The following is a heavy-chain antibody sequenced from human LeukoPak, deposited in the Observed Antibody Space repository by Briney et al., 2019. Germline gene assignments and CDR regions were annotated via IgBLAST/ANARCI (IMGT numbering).Heavy chain of an antibody. Sequence: SVNVSCKASGGTFSSYAISWVRQAPGQGLEWMGGIIPIFGTANYAQKFQGRVTITADESTSTAYMELSSLRSEDTAVYYCARAPPPLLVRYYYYGMDVWGQGTTVTVSS. CDR1: GGTFSSYA. D-gene: IGHD4/OR15-4a*01. CDR3: ARAPPPLLVRYYYYGMDV. V-gene: IGHV1-69*13. CDR2: IIPIFGTA. J-gene: IGHJ6*02.